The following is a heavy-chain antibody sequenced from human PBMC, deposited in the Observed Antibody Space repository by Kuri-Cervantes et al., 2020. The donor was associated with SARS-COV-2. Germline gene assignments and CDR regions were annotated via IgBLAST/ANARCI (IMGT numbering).Heavy chain of an antibody. CDR3: ARAGFLDHPYHYYGMDV. V-gene: IGHV3-21*05. J-gene: IGHJ6*02. CDR2: ISSSSSYT. D-gene: IGHD3-3*01. CDR1: GFTSSSYR. Sequence: GESLKISCAASGFTSSSYRMNWVRQAPGKGLEWVSYISSSSSYTNYADSVKGRFTISRDNAKNSLYLQMSNLRAEDTAVYYCARAGFLDHPYHYYGMDVWGQGTTVTVSS.